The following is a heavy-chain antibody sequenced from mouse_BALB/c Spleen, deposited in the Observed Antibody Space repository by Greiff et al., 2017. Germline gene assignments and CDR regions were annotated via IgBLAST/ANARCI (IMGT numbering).Heavy chain of an antibody. J-gene: IGHJ2*01. V-gene: IGHV3-1*02. CDR2: IHYSGST. CDR3: AISLYDGYYA. Sequence: EVKLVESGPDLVKPSQSLSLTCTVTGYSITSGYSWHWIRQLPGNKLEWMGYIHYSGSTNYNPSLKSRISITRDTSKNQFFLQLNSVTTEDTATYYCAISLYDGYYAWGQGTTLTVSS. CDR1: GYSITSGYS. D-gene: IGHD2-3*01.